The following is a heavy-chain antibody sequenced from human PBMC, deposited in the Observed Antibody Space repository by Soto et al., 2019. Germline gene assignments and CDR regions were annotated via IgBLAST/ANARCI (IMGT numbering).Heavy chain of an antibody. Sequence: QVQLVQSGAEVKKPGSSVKVSCKASGGTFGNSAISWVRQDPGQGLEWMGGIIPSFATGNSAPEFQGRLTITADKSTTTAYMELSSLRSEDTAVYYCARSYYGSGSYWFYGMDVWGQGTTVTVSS. J-gene: IGHJ6*02. V-gene: IGHV1-69*06. CDR2: IIPSFATG. CDR3: ARSYYGSGSYWFYGMDV. CDR1: GGTFGNSA. D-gene: IGHD3-10*01.